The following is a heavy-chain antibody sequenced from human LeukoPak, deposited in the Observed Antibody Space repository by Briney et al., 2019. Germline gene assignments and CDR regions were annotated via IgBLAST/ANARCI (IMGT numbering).Heavy chain of an antibody. J-gene: IGHJ4*02. CDR2: INYNGIYI. CDR3: ARIGPGRDGSNSFDQ. CDR1: GLTFSSYD. V-gene: IGHV3-21*01. D-gene: IGHD5-24*01. Sequence: GGALRLSCAASGLTFSSYDMTWVRQAPGKGLEYVSSINYNGIYIFSADSVKGRFTISRDNAKNSLYLEMNSLRVEDTAFYYCARIGPGRDGSNSFDQWGQGTLVIVSS.